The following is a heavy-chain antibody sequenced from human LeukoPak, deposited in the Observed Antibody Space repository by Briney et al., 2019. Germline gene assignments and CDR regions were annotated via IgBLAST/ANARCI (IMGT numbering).Heavy chain of an antibody. D-gene: IGHD2-8*02. CDR1: GFSFSSYS. J-gene: IGHJ4*02. V-gene: IGHV3-21*04. Sequence: GGSLRLSCGASGFSFSSYSMNWVRQAPGKGLEWVSSFSSSSNYIHYADSVKGRFTISRDNSKSTLSLQMNSLRAEDTAIYYCATYRQVLLPFESWGQGTLVTVSS. CDR2: FSSSSNYI. CDR3: ATYRQVLLPFES.